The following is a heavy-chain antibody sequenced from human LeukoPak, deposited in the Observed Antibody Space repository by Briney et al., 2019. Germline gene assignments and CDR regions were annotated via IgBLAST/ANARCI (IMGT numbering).Heavy chain of an antibody. D-gene: IGHD6-6*01. CDR2: ISSSSTK. CDR3: ARELYSSSSVYPYYYMDV. CDR1: GFTFSSYS. J-gene: IGHJ6*03. Sequence: PGGSLRLSCAASGFTFSSYSMNWVRQAPGKGLEWVSYISSSSTKYYADSVKGRFSISRDNAKNSLYLQMNSLRAEDTAVYYCARELYSSSSVYPYYYMDVWGKGTTVTVSS. V-gene: IGHV3-48*01.